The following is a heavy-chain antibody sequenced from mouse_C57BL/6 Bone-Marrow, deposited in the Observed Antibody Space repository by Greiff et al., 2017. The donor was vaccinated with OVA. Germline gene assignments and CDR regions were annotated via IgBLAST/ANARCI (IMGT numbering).Heavy chain of an antibody. V-gene: IGHV1-50*01. J-gene: IGHJ2*01. CDR1: GYTFTSYW. CDR2: IDPSDSYT. CDR3: ARRPAIYYYGSSYEGDFDY. D-gene: IGHD1-1*01. Sequence: QVQLQQPGAELVKPGASVKLSCKASGYTFTSYWMQWVKQRPGQGLEWIGEIDPSDSYTNYNQKFKGKATLTVDTSSSTAYMQLSSLTSEDSAVYYCARRPAIYYYGSSYEGDFDYWGQGTTLTVSS.